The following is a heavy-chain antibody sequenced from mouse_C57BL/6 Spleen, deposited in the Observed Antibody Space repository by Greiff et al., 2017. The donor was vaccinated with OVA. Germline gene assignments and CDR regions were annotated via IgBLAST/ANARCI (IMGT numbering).Heavy chain of an antibody. J-gene: IGHJ3*01. Sequence: QVQLQQPGAELVMPGASVKLSCKASGYTFTSYWMHWVKQRPGQGLEWIGEIDPSDSYTNYNQKFKGKSTLTVDKSSSTAYMHLSSLTSEVSAVYYCAILGPVAYWGQGTLVTVSA. CDR3: AILGPVAY. D-gene: IGHD4-1*01. CDR1: GYTFTSYW. V-gene: IGHV1-69*01. CDR2: IDPSDSYT.